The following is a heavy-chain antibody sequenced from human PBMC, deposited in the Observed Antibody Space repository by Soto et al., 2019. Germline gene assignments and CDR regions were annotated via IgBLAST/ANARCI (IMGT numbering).Heavy chain of an antibody. J-gene: IGHJ6*02. V-gene: IGHV3-73*01. CDR2: IRSKANSYAT. CDR1: GFTFSGSA. Sequence: GGSLRLSCAASGFTFSGSAMHWVRQASGKGLEWVGRIRSKANSYATAYAASVKGRFTISRDDSKNTAYLQMNSLKTEDTAVYYCTRHRRNYYDSSGYPRWYSDYYGMDVWGQGTTVTVSS. D-gene: IGHD3-22*01. CDR3: TRHRRNYYDSSGYPRWYSDYYGMDV.